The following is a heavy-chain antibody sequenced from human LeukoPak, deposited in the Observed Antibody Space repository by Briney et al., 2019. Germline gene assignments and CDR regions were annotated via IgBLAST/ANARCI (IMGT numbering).Heavy chain of an antibody. D-gene: IGHD4-17*01. J-gene: IGHJ6*02. Sequence: APVKVSCKASGYAFTSYGITWVRQAPGQGLEWMGWINAYNGNTYYAQNLQGRVTMTTDTSTSTAYMDLRSLRSDDTAVYYCARDAATVTTSYYYYYGMDVWGPGTTVTVSS. CDR1: GYAFTSYG. V-gene: IGHV1-18*01. CDR3: ARDAATVTTSYYYYYGMDV. CDR2: INAYNGNT.